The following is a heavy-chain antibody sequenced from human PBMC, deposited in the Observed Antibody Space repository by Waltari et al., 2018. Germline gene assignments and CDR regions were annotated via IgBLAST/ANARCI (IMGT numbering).Heavy chain of an antibody. CDR2: INHSGST. CDR1: GGSFSGYY. V-gene: IGHV4-34*01. D-gene: IGHD2-8*01. CDR3: ARTVKYCTNGVCYGPYLYYYYYYMDV. J-gene: IGHJ6*03. Sequence: QVQLQQWGAGLLKPSETLSLTCAVYGGSFSGYYWSWIRQPPGEGLEWIGEINHSGSTNYNPSLNRRVTISVDTAKNQFSLNLSSVTAADTAVYYCARTVKYCTNGVCYGPYLYYYYYYMDVWGKGTTVTVSS.